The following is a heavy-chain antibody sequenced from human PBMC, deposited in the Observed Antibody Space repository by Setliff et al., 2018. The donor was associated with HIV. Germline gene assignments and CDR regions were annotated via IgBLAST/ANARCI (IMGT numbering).Heavy chain of an antibody. CDR2: SRSISEDYTT. J-gene: IGHJ4*02. V-gene: IGHV3-72*01. D-gene: IGHD3-10*01. CDR1: GFTFTSYA. Sequence: QPGGSLRLSCAASGFTFTSYAMDWVRQAPGKGLEWIGRSRSISEDYTTYYAASVKGRLSISRHDSENTPFLQMNSLSTEDTAVYYCALMLWGVPYWGRGALVTVSS. CDR3: ALMLWGVPY.